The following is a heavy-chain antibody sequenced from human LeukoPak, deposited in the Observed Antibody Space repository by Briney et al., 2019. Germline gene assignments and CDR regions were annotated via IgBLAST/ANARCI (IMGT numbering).Heavy chain of an antibody. Sequence: SQTLSLTCAVSGGSISSGGYSGSWIRQPPGKGLEWIGYIDHSGSTYYNPSLKSRVTISVDRSKNQFSLKLSSVTAADTAVYYCARDGFAGPRNAFDIWGQGKMVTVSS. J-gene: IGHJ3*02. D-gene: IGHD1-14*01. CDR1: GGSISSGGYS. CDR2: IDHSGST. CDR3: ARDGFAGPRNAFDI. V-gene: IGHV4-30-2*01.